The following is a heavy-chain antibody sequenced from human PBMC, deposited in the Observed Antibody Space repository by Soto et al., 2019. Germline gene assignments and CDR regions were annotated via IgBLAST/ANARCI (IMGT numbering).Heavy chain of an antibody. V-gene: IGHV4-39*01. Sequence: SETLSLTCTVSGDSITSSDFYWGWIRQPPGQGLEWVGTISHSGDTYYNPPLKSRLTMSVDASKTQFSLKLSSVTAADTAVYYCVRHQSRGFGSFDYWGQGTLVTVSS. D-gene: IGHD3-16*01. J-gene: IGHJ4*02. CDR2: ISHSGDT. CDR3: VRHQSRGFGSFDY. CDR1: GDSITSSDFY.